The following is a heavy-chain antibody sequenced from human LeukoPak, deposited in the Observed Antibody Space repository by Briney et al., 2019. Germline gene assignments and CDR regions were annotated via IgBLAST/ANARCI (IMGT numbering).Heavy chain of an antibody. J-gene: IGHJ4*02. Sequence: PSGRSLRLSCAASVFTVSSYGMHWVRQAPGKGLEWVAVISYDGSNKYYADSVKGRFTISRDNSKNTLYLQMNSLRAEDTAVYYCAKPTDADSGYDLGGFDYWGQGALVTVSS. CDR2: ISYDGSNK. CDR1: VFTVSSYG. D-gene: IGHD5-12*01. V-gene: IGHV3-30*18. CDR3: AKPTDADSGYDLGGFDY.